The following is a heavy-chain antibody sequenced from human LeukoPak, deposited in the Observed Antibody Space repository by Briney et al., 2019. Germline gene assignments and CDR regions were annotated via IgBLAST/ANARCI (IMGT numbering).Heavy chain of an antibody. CDR3: AKLGSNQQLVPDY. D-gene: IGHD6-13*01. Sequence: PRGSLRLSCAASGFTFRSYAMSWVRQAPGKGLEWVSAISGSGGSTYYADSVKGRFTISRDNSKNTLYLHMNSVRAEDTAVYYCAKLGSNQQLVPDYWGQGTLVTVSS. CDR2: ISGSGGST. CDR1: GFTFRSYA. J-gene: IGHJ4*02. V-gene: IGHV3-23*01.